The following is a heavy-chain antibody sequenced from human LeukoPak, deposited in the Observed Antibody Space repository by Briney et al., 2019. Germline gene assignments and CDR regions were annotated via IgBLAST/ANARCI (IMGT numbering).Heavy chain of an antibody. Sequence: SVKVSCKASGGTFSSYAISWVRQAPGQGLEWMGGIIPIFGTANYAQKFQGRVTITTDESTSTAYMELSSLRSEDTAVYYCASRPEGIAVAGHTWEYRGQGTLVTVSS. J-gene: IGHJ4*02. D-gene: IGHD6-19*01. CDR3: ASRPEGIAVAGHTWEY. V-gene: IGHV1-69*05. CDR1: GGTFSSYA. CDR2: IIPIFGTA.